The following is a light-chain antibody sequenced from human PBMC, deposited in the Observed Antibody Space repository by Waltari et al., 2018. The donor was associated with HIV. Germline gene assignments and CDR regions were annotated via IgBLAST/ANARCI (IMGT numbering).Light chain of an antibody. J-gene: IGLJ1*01. CDR3: SSYTSSSTLNV. V-gene: IGLV2-14*01. CDR1: SSDVGGYNY. CDR2: VAI. Sequence: QSALTQPASVSGSPGQSITISCTGTSSDVGGYNYVSLYQQPPGKAPKLLIYVAINRPSGVSNRFSGVKSGNTASLTISGLQAEDEADYYCSSYTSSSTLNVFGTGTKVTVL.